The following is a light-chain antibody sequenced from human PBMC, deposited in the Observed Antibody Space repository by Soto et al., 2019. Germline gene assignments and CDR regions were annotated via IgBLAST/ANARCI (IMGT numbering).Light chain of an antibody. V-gene: IGLV1-44*01. CDR1: SSNIGSNT. CDR2: GNN. J-gene: IGLJ3*02. Sequence: QSVLTQPPSASGTPGQTVAISCSGSSSNIGSNTVNWYQQFPGTAPKLLIYGNNQRPSGVPDRLSGSKSDTSASLAISGLLSEDESDYYCATWDDSLSGWVFGGGTKVTVL. CDR3: ATWDDSLSGWV.